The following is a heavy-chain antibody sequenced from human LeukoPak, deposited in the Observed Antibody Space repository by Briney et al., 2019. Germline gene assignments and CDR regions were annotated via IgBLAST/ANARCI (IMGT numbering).Heavy chain of an antibody. CDR1: RFTFRNYA. J-gene: IGHJ4*02. V-gene: IGHV3-30*09. Sequence: GGSLRLSCAASRFTFRNYAMYWVRQAPGRGLEWAAVVSFDGNTTFYSDSVKGRFAISRDNSKNTLYLEMNSLRPEDTAVYYCARFRAATTRFDYWGQGTLVTVSS. CDR2: VSFDGNTT. CDR3: ARFRAATTRFDY. D-gene: IGHD1/OR15-1a*01.